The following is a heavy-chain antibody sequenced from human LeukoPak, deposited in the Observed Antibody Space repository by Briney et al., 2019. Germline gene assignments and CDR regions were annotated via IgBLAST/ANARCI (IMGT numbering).Heavy chain of an antibody. V-gene: IGHV3-64*04. J-gene: IGHJ4*02. CDR1: GFTFSRFA. CDR3: ARDSDDSSTYY. Sequence: GGSLRLSCSASGFTFSRFALHWVRQAPGKGLEYVSAISSNGGSTYYADSVKDRFTISRDNAKNSLYLQMNSLRDEDTAVYYCARDSDDSSTYYWGQGTLVTVSS. CDR2: ISSNGGST. D-gene: IGHD6-19*01.